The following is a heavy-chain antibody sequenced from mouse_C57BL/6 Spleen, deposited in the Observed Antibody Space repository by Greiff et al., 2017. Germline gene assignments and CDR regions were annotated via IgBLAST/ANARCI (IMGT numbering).Heavy chain of an antibody. Sequence: QVHVKQSGAELVRPGASVTLSCKASGYTFTDYEMHWVKQTPVHGLEWIGAIDPETGGTAYNQKFKGKAILTADKSSSTAYMELRSLTSEDSAVYYCTLLRDAMDYWGQGTSVTVSS. CDR3: TLLRDAMDY. CDR1: GYTFTDYE. CDR2: IDPETGGT. V-gene: IGHV1-15*01. J-gene: IGHJ4*01. D-gene: IGHD2-1*01.